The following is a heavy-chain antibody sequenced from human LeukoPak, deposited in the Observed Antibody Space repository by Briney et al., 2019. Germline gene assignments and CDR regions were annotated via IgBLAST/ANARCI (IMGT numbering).Heavy chain of an antibody. CDR3: ARDTDGSGWSFDY. Sequence: GGSLRLSCAASGFTFSSYAMHWVRQAPGKGLEYVSAITNNGGTTYYANSVEGRFTISRDNSKNTLFLQMGSLRPEDMAVYYCARDTDGSGWSFDYWGQGTLVTVSS. V-gene: IGHV3-64*01. CDR2: ITNNGGTT. D-gene: IGHD6-19*01. CDR1: GFTFSSYA. J-gene: IGHJ4*02.